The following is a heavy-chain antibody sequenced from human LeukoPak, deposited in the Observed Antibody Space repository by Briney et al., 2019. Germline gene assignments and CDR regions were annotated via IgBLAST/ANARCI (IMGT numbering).Heavy chain of an antibody. Sequence: GGSLRLSCAASGFTFSSYGMSWVRQAPGKGLEWVSAISGSGGSTYYADSVKGRFTISRDNSKNTLYLQMNSLRAEDTAVYYCAKDWGSTTDYFDYWGQGTLVTVSS. V-gene: IGHV3-23*01. J-gene: IGHJ4*02. CDR1: GFTFSSYG. D-gene: IGHD4-17*01. CDR2: ISGSGGST. CDR3: AKDWGSTTDYFDY.